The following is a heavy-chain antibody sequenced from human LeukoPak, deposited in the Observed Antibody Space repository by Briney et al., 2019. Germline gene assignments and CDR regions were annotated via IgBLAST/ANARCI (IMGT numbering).Heavy chain of an antibody. D-gene: IGHD2-21*02. Sequence: GESLKISCKGSGYSFTSYWIGWVRQMPGKGLEWMGIIYPGDSDTRYSPSFQGQVTISADKSISTAYLQWSSLKASDTAMYYCARLAGDWDNYYYYGMDVWGQGTTVTVSS. CDR1: GYSFTSYW. J-gene: IGHJ6*02. CDR2: IYPGDSDT. CDR3: ARLAGDWDNYYYYGMDV. V-gene: IGHV5-51*01.